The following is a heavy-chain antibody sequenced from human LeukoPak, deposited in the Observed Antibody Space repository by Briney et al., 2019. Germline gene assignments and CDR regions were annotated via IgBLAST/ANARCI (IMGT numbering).Heavy chain of an antibody. CDR2: IFHSGST. J-gene: IGHJ4*02. V-gene: IGHV4-4*02. D-gene: IGHD3-22*01. CDR1: GGSISSSNW. Sequence: SGTLSLTCAVSGGSISSSNWWSWVRQPPGKGLEWIGEIFHSGSTNYNPSLKTRVIISVDNSKNQFSLKLTSVTAADTAVYYCASGDGSGYYFHYWGQGTLVTVSS. CDR3: ASGDGSGYYFHY.